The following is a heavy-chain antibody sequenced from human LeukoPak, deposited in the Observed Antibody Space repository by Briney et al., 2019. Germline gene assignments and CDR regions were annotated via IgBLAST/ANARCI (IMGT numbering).Heavy chain of an antibody. Sequence: PSQTLSLTCAVSGGSISSGGYSWSWLRQPPGTGLEWIGYIYHSGSTYYNPSLKSRVTISVDRSKNQFSLKLSSVTAADTAVYYCARHPAYSSGWLEPFDYWGQGTLVTVSS. CDR2: IYHSGST. CDR1: GGSISSGGYS. CDR3: ARHPAYSSGWLEPFDY. V-gene: IGHV4-30-2*01. J-gene: IGHJ4*02. D-gene: IGHD6-19*01.